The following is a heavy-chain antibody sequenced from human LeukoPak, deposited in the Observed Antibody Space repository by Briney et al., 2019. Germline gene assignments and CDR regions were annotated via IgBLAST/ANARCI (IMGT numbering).Heavy chain of an antibody. CDR3: ARGGDYGGNLEPFDY. V-gene: IGHV3-20*04. J-gene: IGHJ4*02. CDR2: INWNGGST. Sequence: GGSLRLSCAASGFTFDDYGMSWVRQAPGNGLEWVSGINWNGGSTGYADSVKGRFTISRDNAKNSLYLQMNSLRAEDTALYYCARGGDYGGNLEPFDYWGQGTLVTVSS. CDR1: GFTFDDYG. D-gene: IGHD4-23*01.